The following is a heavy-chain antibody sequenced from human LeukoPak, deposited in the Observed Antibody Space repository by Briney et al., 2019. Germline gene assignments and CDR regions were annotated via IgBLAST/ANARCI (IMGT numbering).Heavy chain of an antibody. CDR1: GFTVSSNY. Sequence: GGSLRLSCAASGFTVSSNYMSWVRQAPGKGLEWVSVIYSGGSTYYADSVKDRFTISRDNSKNTLYLQMNSLRAEDTAVYYCARAMTTVTTGWFAPWGQGTLVTVSS. V-gene: IGHV3-53*01. J-gene: IGHJ5*02. CDR2: IYSGGST. D-gene: IGHD4-17*01. CDR3: ARAMTTVTTGWFAP.